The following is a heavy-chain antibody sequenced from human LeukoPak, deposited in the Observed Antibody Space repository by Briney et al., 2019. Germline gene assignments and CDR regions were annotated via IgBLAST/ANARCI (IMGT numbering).Heavy chain of an antibody. CDR3: ARDRGWFGELNWFDP. CDR2: INPNSGGT. D-gene: IGHD3-10*01. CDR1: GYTFTGYY. J-gene: IGHJ5*02. Sequence: ASVKVSCKASGYTFTGYYMHWVRQAPGQGLEWMGWINPNSGGTNYAQKFQGRVTMTRGTSISTAYMELSRLRSDDTAVYYCARDRGWFGELNWFDPWGQGTLVTVSS. V-gene: IGHV1-2*02.